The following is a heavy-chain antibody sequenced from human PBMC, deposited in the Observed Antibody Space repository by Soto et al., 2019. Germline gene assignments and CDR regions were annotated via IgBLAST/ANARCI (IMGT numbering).Heavy chain of an antibody. D-gene: IGHD3-3*01. Sequence: GGSLRLSCAASGFTFSSYAMSWVRQAPGKGLEWVSAISGSGGSTYYADSVKGRFTISRDNSKNTLYLQMNSLRAEDTAVYYCAKVSASITIFGVVLENYYGMDVWGQGTTVTV. CDR3: AKVSASITIFGVVLENYYGMDV. J-gene: IGHJ6*02. CDR1: GFTFSSYA. CDR2: ISGSGGST. V-gene: IGHV3-23*01.